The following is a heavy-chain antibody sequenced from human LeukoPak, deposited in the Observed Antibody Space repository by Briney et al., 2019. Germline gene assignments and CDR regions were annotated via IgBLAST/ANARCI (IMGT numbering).Heavy chain of an antibody. CDR3: ARPSSSSSPDY. Sequence: AGESLKISCKGSGHTFTSYWIGWVRQMPGKGLEWMGIIYPADSDTRYSPSFQGQVTISADKSISTAYLQWSSLKASDTAMYYCARPSSSSSPDYWGQGTLVTVSS. CDR1: GHTFTSYW. J-gene: IGHJ4*02. V-gene: IGHV5-51*01. CDR2: IYPADSDT. D-gene: IGHD2-2*01.